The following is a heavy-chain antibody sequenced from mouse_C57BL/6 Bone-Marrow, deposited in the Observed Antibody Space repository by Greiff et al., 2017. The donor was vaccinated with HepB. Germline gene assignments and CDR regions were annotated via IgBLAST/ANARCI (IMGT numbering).Heavy chain of an antibody. Sequence: EVKLMEPGGGLVLPGGSMKLSCVASGFTFSNYWMNWVRQSPEKGLEWVAQIRFKSDNYATHYAESVKGRFTISRDDSKSRVYLQMNNLRAEDTGIYCCTGGGYDEFAYWGQGTLVTVSA. CDR3: TGGGYDEFAY. D-gene: IGHD2-2*01. CDR1: GFTFSNYW. J-gene: IGHJ3*01. CDR2: IRFKSDNYAT. V-gene: IGHV6-3*01.